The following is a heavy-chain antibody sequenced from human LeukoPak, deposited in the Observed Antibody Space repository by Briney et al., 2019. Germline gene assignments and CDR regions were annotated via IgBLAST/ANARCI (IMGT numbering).Heavy chain of an antibody. CDR2: IYTSGST. Sequence: SETLSLTCAVYGGSFSGYYWSWIRQPAGKGLEWIGRIYTSGSTNYNPSLKSRVTMSVDTSKNQFSLKLSSVTAADTAVYYCARQSQGLNAFDIWGQGTMVTVSS. CDR1: GGSFSGYY. D-gene: IGHD3-16*01. V-gene: IGHV4-59*10. J-gene: IGHJ3*02. CDR3: ARQSQGLNAFDI.